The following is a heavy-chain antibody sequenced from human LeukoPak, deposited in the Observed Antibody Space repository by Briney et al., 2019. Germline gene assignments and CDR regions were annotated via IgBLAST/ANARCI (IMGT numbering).Heavy chain of an antibody. J-gene: IGHJ6*03. V-gene: IGHV4-30-4*08. CDR3: ARAAADHYYYYYYMDV. Sequence: SETLSLTCTVSGGSISSGDYYWSWIRQPPGKGLEWIGYIYYSGSTYYNPSLKSRVTISVDTSKNQFSLKLSSVTAADTAVYYCARAAADHYYYYYYMDVWGKGTTVTVSS. CDR1: GGSISSGDYY. CDR2: IYYSGST. D-gene: IGHD6-13*01.